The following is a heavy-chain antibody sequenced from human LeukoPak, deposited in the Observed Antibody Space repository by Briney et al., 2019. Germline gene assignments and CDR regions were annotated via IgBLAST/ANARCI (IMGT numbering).Heavy chain of an antibody. CDR3: AKDPSGDYRFDY. CDR1: GFTFSSYA. V-gene: IGHV3-23*01. D-gene: IGHD4-17*01. J-gene: IGHJ4*02. Sequence: PGGSLRLSCAASGFTFSSYAMSWVRQAPGKGLEWVSAISGSGGSTYYADSVKGRFTISRDNSKNTLSLQMNSLRAEDTAVYYCAKDPSGDYRFDYWGQGTLVTVSS. CDR2: ISGSGGST.